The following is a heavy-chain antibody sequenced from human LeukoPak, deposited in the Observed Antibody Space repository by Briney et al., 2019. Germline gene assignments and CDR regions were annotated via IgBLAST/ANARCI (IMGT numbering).Heavy chain of an antibody. J-gene: IGHJ5*02. D-gene: IGHD6-19*01. V-gene: IGHV4-39*07. Sequence: SETLSLTCTVSGGSISSSSYYWGWIRQPPGKGLEWIGSIYYSGSTYYNPSLKSRVTISVDTSKNQFSLKLSSVTAADTAVYYCARDSGIAVAGSDNWFDPWGQGTLVTVSS. CDR1: GGSISSSSYY. CDR3: ARDSGIAVAGSDNWFDP. CDR2: IYYSGST.